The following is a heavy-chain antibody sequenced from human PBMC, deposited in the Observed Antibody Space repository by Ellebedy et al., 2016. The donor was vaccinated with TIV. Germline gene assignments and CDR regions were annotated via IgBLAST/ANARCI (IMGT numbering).Heavy chain of an antibody. Sequence: LSLTCAASGFTLSPNYMSWVRPAPGKGLEWVSVIYTGGTTVYADSVRGRFTISRDDSKNTLFLQMNSLRAEDTAVYYCARGRGYTHQGLNFDFWGQGTLVTVSS. CDR1: GFTLSPNY. D-gene: IGHD2-2*02. J-gene: IGHJ4*02. CDR3: ARGRGYTHQGLNFDF. V-gene: IGHV3-53*01. CDR2: IYTGGTT.